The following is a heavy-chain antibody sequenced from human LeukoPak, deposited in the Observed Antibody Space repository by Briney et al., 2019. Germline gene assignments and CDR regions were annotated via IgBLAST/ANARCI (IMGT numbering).Heavy chain of an antibody. J-gene: IGHJ4*02. CDR3: ASPGYSSGWYRGFGD. Sequence: ASVKVSCKASGYTFTSYAMHWVRQAPGQRLEWMGWINAGNGNTKYSQKFQGRVIITRDTSASTAYMELSSLRSEDTAVYYCASPGYSSGWYRGFGDWGQGTLVTVSS. CDR1: GYTFTSYA. CDR2: INAGNGNT. V-gene: IGHV1-3*01. D-gene: IGHD6-19*01.